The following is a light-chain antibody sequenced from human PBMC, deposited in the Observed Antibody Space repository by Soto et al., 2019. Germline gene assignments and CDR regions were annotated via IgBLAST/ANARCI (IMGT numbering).Light chain of an antibody. CDR2: RAS. J-gene: IGKJ1*01. V-gene: IGKV3-15*01. CDR1: QTVSSN. Sequence: EIILTQSPDTLSLSPGERATLSCRASQTVSSNYLAWCQQRPGQDPRLLIYRASTRATGVPARFSGSGSGTEFTLTISSLQSEDFTVYSCLQYHNLWAFGQGTKVDIK. CDR3: LQYHNLWA.